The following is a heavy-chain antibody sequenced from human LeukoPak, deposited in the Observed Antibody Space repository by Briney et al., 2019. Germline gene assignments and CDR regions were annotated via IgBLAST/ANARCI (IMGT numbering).Heavy chain of an antibody. CDR3: ARVPTYYYDSSGYVPPLDY. Sequence: GGSLRLSCAASGFTFSSYAMHWVRQAPGKGLEWVAVISYDGSNKYYADSVKGRFTISRDNSKNTLYLQMNSLRAEDTAVYYCARVPTYYYDSSGYVPPLDYWGQGTLVTVSS. V-gene: IGHV3-30-3*01. CDR1: GFTFSSYA. CDR2: ISYDGSNK. J-gene: IGHJ4*02. D-gene: IGHD3-22*01.